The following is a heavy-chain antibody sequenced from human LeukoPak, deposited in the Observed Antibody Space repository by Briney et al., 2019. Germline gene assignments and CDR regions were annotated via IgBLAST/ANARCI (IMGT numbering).Heavy chain of an antibody. Sequence: SETLSLTCTVSGGSISSSSYYWVWIRQPPGKGLECIGSIYYTGSTYYNPSLKSRVTISIDTSKNQFSLKLSSVTAADTAVYYCARAQAQAYGSGSYYIPVISGSDYWGQGTLVTVSS. J-gene: IGHJ4*02. V-gene: IGHV4-39*07. CDR1: GGSISSSSYY. D-gene: IGHD3-10*01. CDR3: ARAQAQAYGSGSYYIPVISGSDY. CDR2: IYYTGST.